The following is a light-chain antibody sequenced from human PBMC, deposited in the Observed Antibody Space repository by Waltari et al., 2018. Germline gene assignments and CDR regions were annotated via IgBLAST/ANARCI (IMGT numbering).Light chain of an antibody. CDR1: SGPSTNV. J-gene: IGLJ3*02. V-gene: IGLV4-69*01. CDR2: VNSDGSH. CDR3: QTGGHGTWV. Sequence: QLVLTQSPSASASLGASVKLTCTLSSGPSTNVIAWPQKRQEKGPRYLMKVNSDGSHNKGDEIPDRFSGSSSGAERYLTISSLQSEDEADYYCQTGGHGTWVFGGGTKLTVL.